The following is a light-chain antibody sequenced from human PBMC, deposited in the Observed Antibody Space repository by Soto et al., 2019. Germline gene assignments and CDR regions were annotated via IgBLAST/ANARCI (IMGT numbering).Light chain of an antibody. CDR2: GAS. Sequence: TQSPGTLSLSPGEGATLSCRASRGVSANYLAWYQQKPGQAPTLLIYGASIRAAGIPARFSGSGSGTEFTLTISSLQSEDFAVYYCQQYSTWPRTFGQGTKVDIK. CDR3: QQYSTWPRT. CDR1: RGVSANY. V-gene: IGKV3-15*01. J-gene: IGKJ1*01.